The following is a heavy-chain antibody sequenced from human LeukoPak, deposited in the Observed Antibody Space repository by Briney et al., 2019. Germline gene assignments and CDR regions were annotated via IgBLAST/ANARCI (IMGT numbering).Heavy chain of an antibody. CDR1: GFSFSNYW. J-gene: IGHJ4*02. CDR2: ITSDGTTI. Sequence: GGSLRLSCAASGFSFSNYWMHWVRQGPGKGPVWVSRITSDGTTITYADSVKGRFTISRDNVKNSLYLQMNSLRAEDTAVYYCARGRDSSSSYPGYWGQGTLVTVSS. D-gene: IGHD6-6*01. CDR3: ARGRDSSSSYPGY. V-gene: IGHV3-74*01.